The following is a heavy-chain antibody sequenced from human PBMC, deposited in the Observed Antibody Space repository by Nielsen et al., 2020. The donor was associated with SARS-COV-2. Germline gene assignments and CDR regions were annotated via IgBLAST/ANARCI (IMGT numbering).Heavy chain of an antibody. V-gene: IGHV1-2*02. CDR3: ARARATIFGLVMSYGMDV. Sequence: ASVKVSCKASGYTFTGYYMHWVRQAPGQGLEWMGYINTKGGGIKYAQKFQGRVTLTRDTSISTAYMELSGLRSDDTAVYYCARARATIFGLVMSYGMDVWGQGTTVAVSS. CDR1: GYTFTGYY. J-gene: IGHJ6*02. D-gene: IGHD3/OR15-3a*01. CDR2: INTKGGGI.